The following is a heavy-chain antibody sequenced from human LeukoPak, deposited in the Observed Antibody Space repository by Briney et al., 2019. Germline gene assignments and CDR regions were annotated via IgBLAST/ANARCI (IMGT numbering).Heavy chain of an antibody. V-gene: IGHV1-69*01. CDR1: GGTFSSYA. CDR3: ANTIFGVVTMTAFSI. J-gene: IGHJ3*02. D-gene: IGHD3-3*01. Sequence: GSSVKVSCKASGGTFSSYAISWVRQAPGQGLEWMGGIIPIFGTANYAQKFQGRVTITADESTSTAYMELSSLRSEDTAVYYCANTIFGVVTMTAFSIWGQGTMVTVSS. CDR2: IIPIFGTA.